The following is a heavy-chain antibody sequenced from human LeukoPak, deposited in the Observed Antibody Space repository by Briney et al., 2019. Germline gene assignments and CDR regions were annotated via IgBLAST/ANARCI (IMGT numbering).Heavy chain of an antibody. CDR3: ARGQIQLWFNFDY. CDR2: IYSGGST. J-gene: IGHJ4*02. V-gene: IGHV3-66*01. D-gene: IGHD5-18*01. CDR1: GFTFSIYW. Sequence: GGSLRLSCAASGFTFSIYWMSWVRQAPGKGLEWVSVIYSGGSTYYADSVKGRFTISRDNSKNTLYLQMNSLRAEDTAVYYCARGQIQLWFNFDYRGQGTLVTVSS.